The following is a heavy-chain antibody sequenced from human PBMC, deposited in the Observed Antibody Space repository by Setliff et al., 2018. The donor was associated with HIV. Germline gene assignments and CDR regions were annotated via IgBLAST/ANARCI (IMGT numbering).Heavy chain of an antibody. Sequence: GGSLRLSCAASGFTFDDYALTWVRQAPGKGLEWVGFVRSKPNGGTTDYAASVKGRFTISRDDSKTIAYLQMSGLKTEDTAVYFCTRDRRGSNSWSGYEGGYDYWGQGTLVTVSS. CDR2: VRSKPNGGTT. J-gene: IGHJ4*02. D-gene: IGHD3-3*01. CDR3: TRDRRGSNSWSGYEGGYDY. V-gene: IGHV3-49*04. CDR1: GFTFDDYA.